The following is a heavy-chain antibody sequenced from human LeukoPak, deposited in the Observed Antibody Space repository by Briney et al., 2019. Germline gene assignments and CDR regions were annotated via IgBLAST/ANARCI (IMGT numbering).Heavy chain of an antibody. Sequence: GGSLRLSCAASGFTFSTYAMNWVRQAPGKGLEWVSYISSSSSTIYYADSVKGRFTISRDNAKNSLYLQMNSLRDEDTAVYYCARDGPLVRMITFGNDAFDIWGQGTMVTVSS. CDR3: ARDGPLVRMITFGNDAFDI. V-gene: IGHV3-48*02. CDR1: GFTFSTYA. J-gene: IGHJ3*02. D-gene: IGHD3-16*01. CDR2: ISSSSSTI.